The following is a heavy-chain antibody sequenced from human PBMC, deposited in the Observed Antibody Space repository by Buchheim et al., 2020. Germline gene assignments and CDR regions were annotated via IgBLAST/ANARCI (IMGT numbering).Heavy chain of an antibody. CDR3: AREYSESGGFDY. D-gene: IGHD1-26*01. CDR2: IKQGGNEK. CDR1: GFTFSGFW. Sequence: EVQLVGYGGGLVQPGGSLRLSCAASGFTFSGFWMSWVRQAPGKGLEWVANIKQGGNEKHYVDSVKGRFTISRDNAKSSLYLQMNSLRAEDTAVYYCAREYSESGGFDYWGQGTL. V-gene: IGHV3-7*01. J-gene: IGHJ4*02.